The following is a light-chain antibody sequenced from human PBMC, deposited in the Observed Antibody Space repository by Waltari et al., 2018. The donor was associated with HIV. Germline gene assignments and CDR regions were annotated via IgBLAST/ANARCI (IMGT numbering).Light chain of an antibody. J-gene: IGKJ1*01. CDR3: QHYNNFRWT. V-gene: IGKV1-5*03. Sequence: DIQMTQSPSTLSASVGNRVTITCRASQSIGYWLAWYQQKPGKAPKLLIYRASSLESGVPSSFSGSGSGTQFTLTISTLQPDDFATYYCQHYNNFRWTFGQGTKVEIK. CDR1: QSIGYW. CDR2: RAS.